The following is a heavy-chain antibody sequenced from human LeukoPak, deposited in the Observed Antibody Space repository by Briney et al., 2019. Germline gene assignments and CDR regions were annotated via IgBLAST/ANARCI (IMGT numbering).Heavy chain of an antibody. CDR3: ARGYSTSLYSWTGIY. CDR2: INPNSGGT. J-gene: IGHJ4*02. CDR1: GYTFTGYY. V-gene: IGHV1-2*06. Sequence: ASVKVSCKASGYTFTGYYMHWVRQAPGQGLEWMGRINPNSGGTDYAQKFQGRVTMTRDMSTSTVYMELSSLRSEDTAVYYCARGYSTSLYSWTGIYWGQGTLVTVSS. D-gene: IGHD6-13*01.